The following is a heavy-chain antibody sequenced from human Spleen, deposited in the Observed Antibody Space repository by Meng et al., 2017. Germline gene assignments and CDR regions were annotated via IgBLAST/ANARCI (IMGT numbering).Heavy chain of an antibody. D-gene: IGHD6-13*01. V-gene: IGHV4-34*01. Sequence: QQWGEWRCMPVKSLPLPCVGSGRSFSDYYWCSIRYPAGEGLKWIGEINHGGSTNFNPSLASRATISVDTSQNNLSLKLSSVTAAYTAVYYCARGSPSHVYSSSWYAVYWGQGTLFTVSS. J-gene: IGHJ4*02. CDR3: ARGSPSHVYSSSWYAVY. CDR2: INHGGST. CDR1: GRSFSDYY.